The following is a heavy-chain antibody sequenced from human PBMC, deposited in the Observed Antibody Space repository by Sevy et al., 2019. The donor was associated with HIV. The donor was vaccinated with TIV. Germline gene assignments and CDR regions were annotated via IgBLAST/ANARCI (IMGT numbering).Heavy chain of an antibody. CDR1: GFTFSSYA. V-gene: IGHV3-30-3*01. CDR2: ISYDGSNK. Sequence: GGSLRLSCAASGFTFSSYAMHWVRQAPGKGLEWVAVISYDGSNKYYADSVKGRFTISRDNSKNTLYLQMNSLRAEETAVYYCAMGGSLASAFDIWGQGTMVTVSS. CDR3: AMGGSLASAFDI. D-gene: IGHD1-26*01. J-gene: IGHJ3*02.